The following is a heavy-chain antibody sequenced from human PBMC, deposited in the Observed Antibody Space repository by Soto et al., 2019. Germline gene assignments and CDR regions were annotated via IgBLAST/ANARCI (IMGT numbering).Heavy chain of an antibody. Sequence: GASVKVSCKASGYTFTSYGISWVRQAPGQGLEWMGWISAYNGNTNYAQKLQGRVTMTTDTSTSTAYMELRSLRSDDTAVYYCARDYAAPPGEGSRTYYDFWSGPREDQKFDPWGQGTLVTVSS. J-gene: IGHJ5*02. CDR1: GYTFTSYG. V-gene: IGHV1-18*01. CDR2: ISAYNGNT. D-gene: IGHD3-3*01. CDR3: ARDYAAPPGEGSRTYYDFWSGPREDQKFDP.